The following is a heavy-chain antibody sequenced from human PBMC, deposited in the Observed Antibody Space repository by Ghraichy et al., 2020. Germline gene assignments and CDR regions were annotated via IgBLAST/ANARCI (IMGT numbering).Heavy chain of an antibody. J-gene: IGHJ6*02. CDR3: ARDHYTSTWRDYYGMDV. CDR2: TYFRSKWFH. Sequence: ISGDSVSSNSAAWNWIRQSPSRGLEWLGRTYFRSKWFHEYAVAVKSRISVDPDTSKNQFSLRLNSVTPEDTAVYYCARDHYTSTWRDYYGMDVWGQGTTVTVSS. CDR1: GDSVSSNSAA. V-gene: IGHV6-1*01. D-gene: IGHD3-3*01.